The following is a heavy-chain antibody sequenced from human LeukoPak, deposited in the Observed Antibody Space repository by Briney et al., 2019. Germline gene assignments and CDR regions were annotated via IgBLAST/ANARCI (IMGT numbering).Heavy chain of an antibody. J-gene: IGHJ4*02. V-gene: IGHV1-18*01. D-gene: IGHD3-22*01. CDR2: ISAYNGNT. CDR3: ARDYPYYYDSSGYSAIDY. Sequence: GASVKVSCKASGYTFTSYGISWVRQAPGQGLEWMGWISAYNGNTNYAQKLQGRVTVTTDTSTSTAYMELRSLRSDDTAVYYCARDYPYYYDSSGYSAIDYWGQGTLVTVSS. CDR1: GYTFTSYG.